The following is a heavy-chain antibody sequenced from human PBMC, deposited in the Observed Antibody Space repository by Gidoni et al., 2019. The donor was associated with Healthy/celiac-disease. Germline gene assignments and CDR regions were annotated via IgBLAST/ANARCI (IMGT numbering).Heavy chain of an antibody. V-gene: IGHV1-69*04. Sequence: QVQLVQSGAEVKKPGSSVKVSCKASGVTFSTYALSWVRQAPGPGLEWIGRIIPILGIANYAQKFQGRVTITADKSTSTAYMELSSLRSEDTAVYYCARSEGSALMVYASGGPMDVWGQGTTVTVSS. CDR3: ARSEGSALMVYASGGPMDV. D-gene: IGHD2-8*01. CDR1: GVTFSTYA. CDR2: IIPILGIA. J-gene: IGHJ6*02.